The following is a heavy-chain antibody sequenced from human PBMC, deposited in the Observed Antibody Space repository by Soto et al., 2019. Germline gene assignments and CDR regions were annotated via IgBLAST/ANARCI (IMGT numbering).Heavy chain of an antibody. CDR1: GFTFSSYA. V-gene: IGHV3-30-3*01. D-gene: IGHD1-26*01. CDR3: ARALDSGSYDGPFDY. J-gene: IGHJ4*02. Sequence: GGSLRLSCAASGFTFSSYAMHWVRQAPGKGLEWVAVISYDGSNEYYADSVKGRFTISRDNSKNTLYLQMNSLRDEDTAVYYCARALDSGSYDGPFDYWGQGTLVTVSS. CDR2: ISYDGSNE.